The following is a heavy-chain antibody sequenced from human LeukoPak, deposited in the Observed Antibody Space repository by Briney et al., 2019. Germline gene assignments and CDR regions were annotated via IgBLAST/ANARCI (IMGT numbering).Heavy chain of an antibody. D-gene: IGHD3-22*01. V-gene: IGHV4-39*01. CDR2: IYYSGST. CDR1: GGSISSSSYY. J-gene: IGHJ4*02. Sequence: SETLSLPCTVSGGSISSSSYYWGWIRKPPGKGLEWIGSIYYSGSTYYNPSLKSRLTISVYTSKNQFSLKLSSVNAADTAVYYCARLETYYYDSSHFDYWGQGTLVTVSS. CDR3: ARLETYYYDSSHFDY.